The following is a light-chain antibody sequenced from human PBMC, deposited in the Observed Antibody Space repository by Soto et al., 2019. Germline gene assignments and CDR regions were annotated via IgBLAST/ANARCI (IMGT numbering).Light chain of an antibody. Sequence: DIQMTQSPSSLSASVGDRVTITCRASQSISSYLNWYQQKPGKAPKLLIYAASRLQSGVPSRFRGSGSGTDFTLAISSLHPEDFATYYCQQSYSTPWTFGQGTKVEI. V-gene: IGKV1-39*01. J-gene: IGKJ1*01. CDR1: QSISSY. CDR3: QQSYSTPWT. CDR2: AAS.